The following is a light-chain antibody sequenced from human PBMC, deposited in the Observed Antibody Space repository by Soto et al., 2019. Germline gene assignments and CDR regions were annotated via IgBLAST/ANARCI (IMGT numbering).Light chain of an antibody. Sequence: DIVLTQTPLSSPVTLGQPASFSCRSSRSLLHSDGNTYLSWLHQRPGQPPRLLIYQISKRLSGVPDRFSGSGAGTSFTLTISSLQPEDFATYYCQQSYSFPLTFGGGTKVEIK. CDR2: QIS. CDR3: QQSYSFPLT. V-gene: IGKV2-24*01. J-gene: IGKJ4*01. CDR1: RSLLHSDGNTY.